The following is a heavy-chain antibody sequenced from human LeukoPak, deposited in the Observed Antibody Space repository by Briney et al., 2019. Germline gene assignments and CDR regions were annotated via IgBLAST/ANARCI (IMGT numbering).Heavy chain of an antibody. CDR1: GGSIRGYY. CDR2: IYSSGST. V-gene: IGHV4-59*12. CDR3: ARDAASYYYDSSVNNWFDP. Sequence: SETLSLTCNVSGGSIRGYYWSWIRQPPGKGLEWIGYIYSSGSTNYNPSLKSRVTMSVDTSKNQFSLKLSSVTAADTAVYYCARDAASYYYDSSVNNWFDPWGQGTPVTVSS. D-gene: IGHD3-22*01. J-gene: IGHJ5*02.